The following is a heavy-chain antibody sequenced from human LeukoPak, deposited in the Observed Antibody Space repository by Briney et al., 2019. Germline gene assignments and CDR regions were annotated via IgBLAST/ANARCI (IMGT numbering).Heavy chain of an antibody. CDR1: GFTFSSYG. CDR3: ARDSTETGGFDY. CDR2: IWYDGSNK. V-gene: IGHV3-33*01. Sequence: PGRSLRLSCAASGFTFSSYGMHWVRQAPGKGLEWVAVIWYDGSNKYYADSVKGRFTISRDNSKNTLYLQMNSLRAEDTAVYYCARDSTETGGFDYWGQGTLVTVSS. D-gene: IGHD3-16*01. J-gene: IGHJ4*02.